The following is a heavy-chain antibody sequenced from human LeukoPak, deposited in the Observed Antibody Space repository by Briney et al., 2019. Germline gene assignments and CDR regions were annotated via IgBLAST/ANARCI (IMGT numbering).Heavy chain of an antibody. V-gene: IGHV3-11*04. Sequence: GGSLRLSCAASGFTFSDYYMSWIRQAPGKGLEWVSYISSSGSTIYYADSVKGRFTISRDNAKNSLYLQMNSLRAEDTAVYYCAGVKDSSSPDYYYYYYMDVWGKGTTVTVSS. CDR3: AGVKDSSSPDYYYYYYMDV. CDR2: ISSSGSTI. J-gene: IGHJ6*03. D-gene: IGHD6-6*01. CDR1: GFTFSDYY.